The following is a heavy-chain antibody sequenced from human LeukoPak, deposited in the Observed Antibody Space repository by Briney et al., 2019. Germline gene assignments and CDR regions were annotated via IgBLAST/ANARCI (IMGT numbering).Heavy chain of an antibody. J-gene: IGHJ5*02. CDR3: ARDREITPHWFDP. V-gene: IGHV1-2*06. D-gene: IGHD3-16*01. CDR2: INPNSGGT. Sequence: ASVKVSCKASGYTFTGYYMHWVRQAPGQGLEWMGRINPNSGGTNYAQKFQGRVTMTRDTSISTAYMELSRLRSDDTAVYYCARDREITPHWFDPWGQGTLVTVSS. CDR1: GYTFTGYY.